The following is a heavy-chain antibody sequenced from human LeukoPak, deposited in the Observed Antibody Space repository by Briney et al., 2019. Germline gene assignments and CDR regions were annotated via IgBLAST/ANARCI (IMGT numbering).Heavy chain of an antibody. CDR1: GFTFTNYA. D-gene: IGHD3-9*01. J-gene: IGHJ4*02. V-gene: IGHV3-23*01. CDR2: ITGSDGSS. CDR3: AKWGDYDILTGYYVPDY. Sequence: GTSLRLSCVASGFTFTNYAMSWVRQAPVKGLEWVSAITGSDGSSYYADSVKGRFTISRDNSKNTLYLQVNSLRAEDTAVYYCAKWGDYDILTGYYVPDYWGQGTLVTVSS.